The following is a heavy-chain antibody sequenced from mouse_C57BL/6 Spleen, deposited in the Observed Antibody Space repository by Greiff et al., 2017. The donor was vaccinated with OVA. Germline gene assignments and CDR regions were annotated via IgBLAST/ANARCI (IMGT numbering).Heavy chain of an antibody. V-gene: IGHV1-64*01. J-gene: IGHJ2*01. Sequence: VQLQQPGAELVKPGASVKLSCKASGYTFTSYWMHWVKQRPGQGLEWIGMIHPNSGSTNYNEKFKSKATLTVDKSSSTAYMQLSSLTSEDSAVYYCARRGINSNYVGYYFDYWGQGTTLTVSS. CDR2: IHPNSGST. CDR3: ARRGINSNYVGYYFDY. D-gene: IGHD2-5*01. CDR1: GYTFTSYW.